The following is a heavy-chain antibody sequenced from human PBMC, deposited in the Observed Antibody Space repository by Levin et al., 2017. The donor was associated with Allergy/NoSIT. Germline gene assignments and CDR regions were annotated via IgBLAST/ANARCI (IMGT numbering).Heavy chain of an antibody. CDR1: GGSFSDYY. D-gene: IGHD3-16*01. Sequence: SQTLSLTCAVYGGSFSDYYWSWIRQPPGKGLEWIGEINHSGSTNSNPSLKSRVTISVDTSNNQFSLRLTSVTAADTAVYYCARGPRLFEYWGQGTLVTVSS. CDR3: ARGPRLFEY. V-gene: IGHV4-34*01. J-gene: IGHJ4*02. CDR2: INHSGST.